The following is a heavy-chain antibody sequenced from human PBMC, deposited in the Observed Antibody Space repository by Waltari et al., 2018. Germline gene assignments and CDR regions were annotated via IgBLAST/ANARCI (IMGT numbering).Heavy chain of an antibody. J-gene: IGHJ6*02. D-gene: IGHD3-22*01. Sequence: QVQLVQSGAEVKKPGASVKVSCKASGYTFTGYYMTWVRQAPGQGLELMGRINPNSGGTNYAQKFQGRVTMTRDTSISTAYMELSRLRSDDTAVYYCARPYDSSGPSYGMDVWGQGTTVTVSS. V-gene: IGHV1-2*06. CDR2: INPNSGGT. CDR1: GYTFTGYY. CDR3: ARPYDSSGPSYGMDV.